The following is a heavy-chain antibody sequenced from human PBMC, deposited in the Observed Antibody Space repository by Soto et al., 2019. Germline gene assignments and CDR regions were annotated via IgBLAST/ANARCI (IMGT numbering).Heavy chain of an antibody. CDR2: ISSGGNSR. Sequence: PGGSLRLSCAGSGFTFSNYEMNWVRQAPGKGLAWIAYISSGGNSRYYADSVKGRFTISRDNAKNSLFLQMSGLGADDTGVYYCARGFYYFDHGPRGGAPVWGQGTLVTVSS. CDR3: ARGFYYFDHGPRGGAPV. D-gene: IGHD3-22*01. V-gene: IGHV3-48*03. J-gene: IGHJ4*02. CDR1: GFTFSNYE.